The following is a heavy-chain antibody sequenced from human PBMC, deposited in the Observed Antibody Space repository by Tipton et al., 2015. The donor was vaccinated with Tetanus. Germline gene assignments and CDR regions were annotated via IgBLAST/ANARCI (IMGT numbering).Heavy chain of an antibody. CDR2: ISSSGSTI. Sequence: GSLRLSCAASGFTFSNAWMNWIRQAPGKGLEWVSYISSSGSTIYYADSVKGRFTISRDNSKNTLYLQMNSLRAEDTAVYYCAKQPGDSHLGYCSSTSCYGLGNWFDPWGQGTLVTVSS. CDR1: GFTFSNAW. J-gene: IGHJ5*02. CDR3: AKQPGDSHLGYCSSTSCYGLGNWFDP. D-gene: IGHD2-2*01. V-gene: IGHV3-11*01.